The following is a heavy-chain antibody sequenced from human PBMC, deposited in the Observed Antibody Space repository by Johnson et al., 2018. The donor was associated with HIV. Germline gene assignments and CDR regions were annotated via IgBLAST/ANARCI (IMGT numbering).Heavy chain of an antibody. V-gene: IGHV3-48*04. CDR2: ISGSGRTI. J-gene: IGHJ3*02. Sequence: VQLVESGGGVVQPGRSLRLSCAASGFTFSSYAMHWVRQAPGKGLEWVSYISGSGRTISYADSVKGRFTISRDNAKNSLHLQMNSLRAEDTAVYYCVRRMVVGYHAFDIWGQGTVVTVSS. D-gene: IGHD2-21*01. CDR3: VRRMVVGYHAFDI. CDR1: GFTFSSYA.